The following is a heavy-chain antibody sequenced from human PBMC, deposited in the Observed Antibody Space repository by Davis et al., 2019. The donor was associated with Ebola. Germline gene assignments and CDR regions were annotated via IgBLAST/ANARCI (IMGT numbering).Heavy chain of an antibody. D-gene: IGHD1-1*01. V-gene: IGHV1-18*04. CDR2: INSYNGDT. CDR1: GYTFTTYT. J-gene: IGHJ4*02. CDR3: AREQLGPDY. Sequence: ASVKVSCKTSGYTFTTYTPTWMRQAPGQGLEWMGWINSYNGDTSYSQKFQGRVTMTADTSTNTAYMGLRGLTSGDTAFYFCAREQLGPDYWGQGTLVTVSS.